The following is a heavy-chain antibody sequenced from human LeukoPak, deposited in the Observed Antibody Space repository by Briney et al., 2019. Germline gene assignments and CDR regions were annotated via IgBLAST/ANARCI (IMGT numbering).Heavy chain of an antibody. CDR2: IYYSGST. CDR1: GGSISSGGYY. D-gene: IGHD2-15*01. CDR3: ARCYSDALRAFDI. J-gene: IGHJ3*02. V-gene: IGHV4-31*03. Sequence: PSETLSLTCTFSGGSISSGGYYWRWIRQHPGKGLEWIGYIYYSGSTYYNPSLKSRVTISVDTSKNQFSLRLSSVAAADTAVYYCARCYSDALRAFDIWGQGTMVTVSS.